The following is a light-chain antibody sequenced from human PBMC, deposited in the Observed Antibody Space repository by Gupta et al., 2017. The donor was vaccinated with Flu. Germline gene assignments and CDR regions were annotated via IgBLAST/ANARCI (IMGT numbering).Light chain of an antibody. V-gene: IGLV2-11*01. Sequence: QSALTQPRSVSGSPGQSVTISCTGTSDDVAGYNYVSWYQQHLAKAPTLIIYDVNKRPSGVPDRFSGSRSGNTASLTISGLQAEDDAEYYCCSYAGTYSWVFGGGTKLTVL. J-gene: IGLJ3*02. CDR1: SDDVAGYNY. CDR2: DVN. CDR3: CSYAGTYSWV.